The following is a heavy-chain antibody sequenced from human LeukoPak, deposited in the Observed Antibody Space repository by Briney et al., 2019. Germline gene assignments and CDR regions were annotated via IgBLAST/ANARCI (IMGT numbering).Heavy chain of an antibody. D-gene: IGHD6-19*01. Sequence: SETLSLTCTVSGGSISSSSYYWGWIRQPPGKGLEWIGSIYYSGSTYYNPSLKSRVTISVDTSKNQFSLKLSSVTAADTAVYYCAGQAVAGPTWDYWGQGTLVTVSS. CDR3: AGQAVAGPTWDY. CDR1: GGSISSSSYY. V-gene: IGHV4-39*01. J-gene: IGHJ4*02. CDR2: IYYSGST.